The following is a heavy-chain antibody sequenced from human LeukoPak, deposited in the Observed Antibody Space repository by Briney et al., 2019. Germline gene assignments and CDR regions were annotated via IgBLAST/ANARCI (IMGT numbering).Heavy chain of an antibody. J-gene: IGHJ4*02. V-gene: IGHV3-30*18. CDR3: AKGPGSLDY. CDR1: GFTFSSYG. Sequence: PGGSLRLSCAASGFTFSSYGMHWVRQAPGKGLEWVAVISYDGSNKYYADSVKGRFTISRDNSENTLYLQMNSLRAEDTAVYYCAKGPGSLDYWGQGTLVTVSS. CDR2: ISYDGSNK. D-gene: IGHD1-14*01.